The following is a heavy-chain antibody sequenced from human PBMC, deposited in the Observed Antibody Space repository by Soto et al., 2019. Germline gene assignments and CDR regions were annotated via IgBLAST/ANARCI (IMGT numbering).Heavy chain of an antibody. CDR3: ARGPGGGWFDY. V-gene: IGHV4-31*03. CDR1: GGSISSGGYY. D-gene: IGHD6-19*01. CDR2: IYYSGST. J-gene: IGHJ4*02. Sequence: SETLSLTCTVSGGSISSGGYYWSWIRQHPGKGLEWIGYIYYSGSTYYNPPLKSRVTISVDTSKNQFSLKLSSVTAADTAVYYCARGPGGGWFDYWGQGTLVTVSS.